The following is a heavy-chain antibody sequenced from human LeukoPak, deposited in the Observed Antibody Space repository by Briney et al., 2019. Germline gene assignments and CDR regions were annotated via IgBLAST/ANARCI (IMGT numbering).Heavy chain of an antibody. CDR2: LWADGNTA. Sequence: GGSLRLSCAASGFTFNIFGMHWVRQVPGNGLEWVAVLWADGNTAHYADSVKGRFTISRDSSENTLYLQMNSLRSEDTAVYYCVKEGAADATFHFDYWGQGTLVTVSS. CDR3: VKEGAADATFHFDY. V-gene: IGHV3-33*06. D-gene: IGHD6-13*01. CDR1: GFTFNIFG. J-gene: IGHJ4*02.